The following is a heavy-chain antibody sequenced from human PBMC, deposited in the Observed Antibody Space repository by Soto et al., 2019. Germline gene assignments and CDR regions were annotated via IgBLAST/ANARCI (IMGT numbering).Heavy chain of an antibody. CDR2: TYYRFKWYN. Sequence: QVQLQQSGPGLVKPSQTLSLTCAISGDSVSSNSAAWNWIRQSPSRGLEWLGRTYYRFKWYNDYAVSVKSRITINPDTSKNQTSLQLNAVSPEDTAVYYCARGPIPRRKDFDYWCQGTLVTVSS. J-gene: IGHJ4*02. CDR3: ARGPIPRRKDFDY. D-gene: IGHD2-21*01. CDR1: GDSVSSNSAA. V-gene: IGHV6-1*01.